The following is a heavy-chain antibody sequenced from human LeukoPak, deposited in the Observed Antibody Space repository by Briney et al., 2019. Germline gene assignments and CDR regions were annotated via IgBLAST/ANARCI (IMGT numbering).Heavy chain of an antibody. CDR2: ISSSGSTI. V-gene: IGHV3-48*03. CDR1: GFTFSSYE. CDR3: AREPDYYDSSGYYWAYYFDY. J-gene: IGHJ4*02. D-gene: IGHD3-22*01. Sequence: QTGGSLRLSCAASGFTFSSYEMNWVRQAPGKGLEWVSYISSSGSTIYYADSVKGRFTISRDNAKNSLYLQMNSLRAEDTAVYYCAREPDYYDSSGYYWAYYFDYWGQGTLVTVSS.